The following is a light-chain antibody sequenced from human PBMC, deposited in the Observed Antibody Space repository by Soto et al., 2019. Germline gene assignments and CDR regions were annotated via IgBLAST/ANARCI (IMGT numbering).Light chain of an antibody. CDR3: CSYTGSFYI. CDR1: SSDGGSYKY. V-gene: IGLV2-11*01. CDR2: DVN. J-gene: IGLJ1*01. Sequence: QSALTQPRSVSGTPGQSATISGTGTSSDGGSYKYVSWYQQHPGKAPKVIIFDVNKRPSGVPGRLSGSKSGNTASLTISGLQTEDDADYYCCSYTGSFYIFGTGTKVTVL.